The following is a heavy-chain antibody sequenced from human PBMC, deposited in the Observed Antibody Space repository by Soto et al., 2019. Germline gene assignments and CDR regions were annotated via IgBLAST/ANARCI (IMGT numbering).Heavy chain of an antibody. Sequence: SETLSLTCAVSGGSISSGGYSWSWIRQPPGKGLEWIGYIYHSGSTYYNPSLKSRVTISVDRSKNQFSLKLSSVTAADTAVYYCARCITMVRGVVYFDYWGQGTLVTVSS. CDR1: GGSISSGGYS. D-gene: IGHD3-10*01. V-gene: IGHV4-30-2*01. J-gene: IGHJ4*02. CDR2: IYHSGST. CDR3: ARCITMVRGVVYFDY.